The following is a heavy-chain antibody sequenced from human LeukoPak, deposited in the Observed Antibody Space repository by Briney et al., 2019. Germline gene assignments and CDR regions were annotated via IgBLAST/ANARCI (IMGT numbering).Heavy chain of an antibody. V-gene: IGHV3-48*04. Sequence: GGSLRLSCAASGFTFSSYAMSWVRQAPGRGLEWVSYISGSGNSIYYADSVKGRFTSSRDNAKNSLYLQMNSLRAEDTAVYYCARQDRNYGRGWQYYHMDVWGKGTTVTVSS. CDR3: ARQDRNYGRGWQYYHMDV. J-gene: IGHJ6*03. CDR1: GFTFSSYA. CDR2: ISGSGNSI. D-gene: IGHD4-11*01.